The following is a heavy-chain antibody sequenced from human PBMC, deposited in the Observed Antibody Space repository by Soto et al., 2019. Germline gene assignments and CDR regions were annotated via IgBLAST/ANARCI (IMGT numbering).Heavy chain of an antibody. V-gene: IGHV1-3*01. J-gene: IGHJ6*02. Sequence: QVQLVQSGAEVKKPGASVKVSCKASGYTFTSYAMHWVRQAPGQRLEWMGWINAGNGNTKYSQKFQGRVTITRDTSAITAYMELSGLRSEDTAVYYCARTVGYYYGMDVWGQGTTFTVSS. CDR2: INAGNGNT. CDR1: GYTFTSYA. CDR3: ARTVGYYYGMDV. D-gene: IGHD4-17*01.